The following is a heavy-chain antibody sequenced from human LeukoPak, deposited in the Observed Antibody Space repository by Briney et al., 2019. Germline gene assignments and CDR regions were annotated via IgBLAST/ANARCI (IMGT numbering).Heavy chain of an antibody. CDR3: ARDYGYSLLFY. CDR2: ISAGSGNT. D-gene: IGHD5-18*01. Sequence: ASVKVSCKASGYTFTNFATHWVRQAPGQRLEWMGWISAGSGNTKYSQKLQGRVTITRDTFASTAYMELYSLRSEDTAVYYCARDYGYSLLFYWGQGTLVTVSS. CDR1: GYTFTNFA. V-gene: IGHV1-3*01. J-gene: IGHJ4*02.